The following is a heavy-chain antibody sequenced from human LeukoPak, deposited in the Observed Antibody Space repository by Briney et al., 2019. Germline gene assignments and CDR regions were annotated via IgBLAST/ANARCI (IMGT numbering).Heavy chain of an antibody. CDR2: IYSGGST. CDR3: ARATLDN. CDR1: GFTVSNNY. Sequence: GGSLRLSCAASGFTVSNNYISWVRQAPGKGLEWVSVIYSGGSTKYADSVKARFTISRDNSKNTVYLQTNSLRADDTAVYYCARATLDNWGQGTLVTVSS. J-gene: IGHJ4*02. V-gene: IGHV3-53*01.